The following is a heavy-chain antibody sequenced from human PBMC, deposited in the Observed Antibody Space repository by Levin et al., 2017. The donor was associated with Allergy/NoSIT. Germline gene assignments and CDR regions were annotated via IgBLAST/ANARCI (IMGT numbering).Heavy chain of an antibody. CDR3: ARGRVGSNWFDP. CDR1: GNSFTSYD. Sequence: GESLKISCKASGNSFTSYDISWVRQATGQGLEWMGWMNPKSGNTAYAQNFQGRVTMTRNTSISTAYMELCSLRSEDTAVYYCARGRVGSNWFDPWGQGTLVTVSS. V-gene: IGHV1-8*01. J-gene: IGHJ5*02. CDR2: MNPKSGNT. D-gene: IGHD2-15*01.